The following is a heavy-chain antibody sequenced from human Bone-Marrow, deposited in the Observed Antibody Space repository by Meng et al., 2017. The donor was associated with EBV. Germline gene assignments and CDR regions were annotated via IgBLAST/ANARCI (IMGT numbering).Heavy chain of an antibody. V-gene: IGHV4-61*01. CDR1: GGSVSSGSYY. CDR3: AREDPTSVAFDY. J-gene: IGHJ4*02. CDR2: IYYSGST. D-gene: IGHD3-3*01. Sequence: QVQLQESGPGLVKPSVTLSLTCTVSGGSVSSGSYYWSWIRQPPGKGLEWIGYIYYSGSTNYNPSLKSRVTISVDTSKNQFSLKLSSVTAADTAVYYCAREDPTSVAFDYWGQGTLVTVSS.